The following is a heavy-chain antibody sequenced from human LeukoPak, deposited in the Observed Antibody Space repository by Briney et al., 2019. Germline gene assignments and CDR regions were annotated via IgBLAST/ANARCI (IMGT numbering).Heavy chain of an antibody. V-gene: IGHV4-34*01. D-gene: IGHD3-10*01. CDR2: INHSGST. CDR1: GGSFSGYY. Sequence: SETLSLTCAVYGGSFSGYYWSWIRQPPGKGLEWIGEINHSGSTNYNPSLKSRVTISVDTSKNQFSLKLSSVTAADTAVYYCARHEYYGSGSYYGYYYYYMDVWGKGTTVTISS. J-gene: IGHJ6*03. CDR3: ARHEYYGSGSYYGYYYYYMDV.